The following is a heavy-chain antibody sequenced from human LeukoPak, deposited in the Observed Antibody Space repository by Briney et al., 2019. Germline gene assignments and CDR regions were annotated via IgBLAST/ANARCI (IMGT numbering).Heavy chain of an antibody. D-gene: IGHD6-13*01. CDR3: ARDYLAAAGYYYYYMDV. J-gene: IGHJ6*03. Sequence: ASVKVSCKASGYTFTGYYMHWVRQAPGQGLEWMGRINPNSGGTNYAQKFQGRVTMTRDTSTSTAYMELSRLRSDDTAVYYCARDYLAAAGYYYYYMDVWGKGTTVTVSS. CDR2: INPNSGGT. V-gene: IGHV1-2*06. CDR1: GYTFTGYY.